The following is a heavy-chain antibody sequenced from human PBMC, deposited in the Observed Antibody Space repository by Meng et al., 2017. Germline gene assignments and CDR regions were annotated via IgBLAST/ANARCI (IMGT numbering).Heavy chain of an antibody. CDR1: GYTFTGYY. CDR2: INPSGGST. CDR3: ARGPNRWTGFDY. V-gene: IGHV1-46*01. D-gene: IGHD3/OR15-3a*01. J-gene: IGHJ4*02. Sequence: QVRWGQLGVEGKKPGASWKGPCKASGYTFTGYYMHWVRQAPGQGLEWMGIINPSGGSTSYAQKFQGRVTMTRDTSTSTVYMELSSLRSEDTAVYYCARGPNRWTGFDYWGQGTLVTVSS.